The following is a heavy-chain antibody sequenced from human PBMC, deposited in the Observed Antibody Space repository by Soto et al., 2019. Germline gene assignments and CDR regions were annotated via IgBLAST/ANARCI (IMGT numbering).Heavy chain of an antibody. CDR3: ARSRITGTTWSFDK. D-gene: IGHD1-20*01. J-gene: IGHJ4*02. Sequence: GESLKISCKASGYSFTNYWIGWVRQMPGKGLEWMAIIYPGDSDARYRPSFQGQVTISADKSINTAYLQWSSLKASDTTMYYCARSRITGTTWSFDKWGQGTLVTVSS. CDR2: IYPGDSDA. V-gene: IGHV5-51*01. CDR1: GYSFTNYW.